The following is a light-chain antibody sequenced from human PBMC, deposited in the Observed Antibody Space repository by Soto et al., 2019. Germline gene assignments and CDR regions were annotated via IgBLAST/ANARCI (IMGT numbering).Light chain of an antibody. CDR2: GAS. Sequence: EIVMTQSPATLSVSPGERATLSSRSSQSVSSNLAWYQQKPGQATRLLIYGASTRATGIPNRFSGSGSGTEFTLTISSLQSEDFAVYYCQQYNNWPPWTFGQGTKVEIK. J-gene: IGKJ1*01. CDR1: QSVSSN. CDR3: QQYNNWPPWT. V-gene: IGKV3-15*01.